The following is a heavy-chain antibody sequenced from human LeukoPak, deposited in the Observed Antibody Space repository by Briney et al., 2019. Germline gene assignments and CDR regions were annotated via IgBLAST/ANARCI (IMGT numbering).Heavy chain of an antibody. J-gene: IGHJ4*02. CDR3: ARDRGDILASPHFDY. Sequence: ASVKVSCKASGGTFSSYAISWVRQAPGQGLEWMGGIIPIFGTANYAQKFQGRVTITADESTSTAYMELSSLRSDDTAVYYCARDRGDILASPHFDYWGQGTLVTVSS. D-gene: IGHD3-9*01. CDR2: IIPIFGTA. V-gene: IGHV1-69*13. CDR1: GGTFSSYA.